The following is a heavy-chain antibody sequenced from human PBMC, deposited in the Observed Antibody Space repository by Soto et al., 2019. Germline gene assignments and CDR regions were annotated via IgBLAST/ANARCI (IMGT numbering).Heavy chain of an antibody. J-gene: IGHJ5*02. V-gene: IGHV3-48*01. Sequence: GGSLRLSCAASGFTFSSYSMNGVRQAPGKGLEWVSYISSSSSTIYYADSVKGRFTISRDNAKNSLYLQMNSLRAEDTAVYYCAREGDSSGWYNWFDPWGQGTLVTVSS. CDR3: AREGDSSGWYNWFDP. CDR1: GFTFSSYS. D-gene: IGHD3-22*01. CDR2: ISSSSSTI.